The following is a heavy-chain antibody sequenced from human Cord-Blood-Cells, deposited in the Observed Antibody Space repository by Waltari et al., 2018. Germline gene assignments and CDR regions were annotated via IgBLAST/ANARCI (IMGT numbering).Heavy chain of an antibody. V-gene: IGHV1-8*03. Sequence: QVQLVQSGAEVKKPGASVKVSCKASGYPFTSYDINWVRQATGQGLEWMGWMNPNSGNTGYAQKFQGRVTITRNTSISTAYMELSSLRSEDTAVYYCARGRGGSWNYVLYYYYYMDVWGKGTTVTVSS. CDR2: MNPNSGNT. CDR1: GYPFTSYD. CDR3: ARGRGGSWNYVLYYYYYMDV. J-gene: IGHJ6*03. D-gene: IGHD2-15*01.